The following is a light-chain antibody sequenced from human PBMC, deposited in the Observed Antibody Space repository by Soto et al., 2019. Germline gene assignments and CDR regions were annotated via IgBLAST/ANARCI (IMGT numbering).Light chain of an antibody. CDR2: EVS. V-gene: IGLV2-8*01. Sequence: QSVLTQPPSASGSPGQSVTISCAGTSSDVGGYNYVSWYQQHPGKAPKLLIYEVSKRPSGVPDRFSGSKSGNTASLTVSGLQAADEADYHCSSYAGSYNWVFGGGTKVTVL. CDR3: SSYAGSYNWV. J-gene: IGLJ3*02. CDR1: SSDVGGYNY.